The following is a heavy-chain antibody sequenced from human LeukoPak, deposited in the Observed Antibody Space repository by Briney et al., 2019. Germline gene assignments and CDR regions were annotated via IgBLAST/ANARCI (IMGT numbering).Heavy chain of an antibody. CDR1: GFTFSTYW. CDR3: ASGCARPHCHYFLQH. D-gene: IGHD6-6*01. Sequence: GGSLRLSCAASGFTFSTYWMSWVRQAPGKGLEWVATVRQDGIETHYVDSVRDRFLISRENSKISLYLQMSSVRGEDPGVYCCASGCARPHCHYFLQHWGQGPLVPVS. V-gene: IGHV3-7*01. CDR2: VRQDGIET. J-gene: IGHJ4*02.